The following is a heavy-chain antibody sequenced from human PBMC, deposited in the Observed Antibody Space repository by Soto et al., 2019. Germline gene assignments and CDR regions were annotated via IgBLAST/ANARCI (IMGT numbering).Heavy chain of an antibody. CDR2: IGTAGDT. J-gene: IGHJ4*02. CDR1: GFTLSSYD. Sequence: EVQLVESGGGLVQPGGSLRLSCAASGFTLSSYDMPWVRQATGKGLEWVSGIGTAGDTYYPGSVKGRFTNTRENAKNSLYLQMNSLRAGDTAVYYCARGRGADFDYWGQGTLVSVSS. V-gene: IGHV3-13*04. CDR3: ARGRGADFDY. D-gene: IGHD1-26*01.